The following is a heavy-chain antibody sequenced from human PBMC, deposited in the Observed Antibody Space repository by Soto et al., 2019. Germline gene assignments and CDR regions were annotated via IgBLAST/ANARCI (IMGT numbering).Heavy chain of an antibody. J-gene: IGHJ5*02. V-gene: IGHV4-4*08. CDR2: IYYGGTT. D-gene: IGHD1-1*01. Sequence: SETLSLTCTVSGGSISSYYWSWIRQPPGKGLEWIGYIYYGGTTSYNPSLKSRVTISLETSKNQFSLRLSSVTAADTAVYYCARDQSWHDLVWWFDPWGQGTLVTVSS. CDR3: ARDQSWHDLVWWFDP. CDR1: GGSISSYY.